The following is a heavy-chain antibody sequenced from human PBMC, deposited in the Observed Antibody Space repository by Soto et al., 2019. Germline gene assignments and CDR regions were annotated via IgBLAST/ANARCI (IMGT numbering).Heavy chain of an antibody. CDR3: VGQTIVRGVLSWLDP. CDR2: VSSNGNT. Sequence: QLQLQESGPSLVKPSETLSLICSVSGGSIRSGSNYWAWIRQPPGKGLDWIGTVSSNGNTYYNASLKSRVAISADTSKNQFSLRLGAVSASDTAVYYCVGQTIVRGVLSWLDPWGQGTLVAV. D-gene: IGHD3-10*01. CDR1: GGSIRSGSNY. V-gene: IGHV4-39*01. J-gene: IGHJ5*02.